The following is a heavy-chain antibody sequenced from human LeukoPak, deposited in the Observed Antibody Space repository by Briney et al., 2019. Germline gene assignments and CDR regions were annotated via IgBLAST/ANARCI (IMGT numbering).Heavy chain of an antibody. J-gene: IGHJ4*02. CDR2: IYYSGGT. CDR3: ARKVGAATDPLDY. Sequence: KPSETLSLTCTVSGGSISSSRHYWGWIRQPPGKALEWIGSIYYSGGTYYDRSLKSRVTISVDTSKNQFSLKLSSVTAADTAVYFCARKVGAATDPLDYWGQGTLVTVSS. V-gene: IGHV4-39*01. CDR1: GGSISSSRHY. D-gene: IGHD6-13*01.